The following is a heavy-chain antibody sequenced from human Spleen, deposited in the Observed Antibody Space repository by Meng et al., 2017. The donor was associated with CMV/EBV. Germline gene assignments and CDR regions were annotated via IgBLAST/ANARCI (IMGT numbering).Heavy chain of an antibody. Sequence: ASVKVSCKASGYTFTDFYIRWVRQAPGQGLEWMGWVNPNTGDTNYAQKFQGRVTMTRDTSISTAYMELSRLRSDDTAVYYCAREDKGVTMIVGDNWFDPWGQGTLVTVSS. CDR1: GYTFTDFY. J-gene: IGHJ5*02. D-gene: IGHD3-22*01. CDR2: VNPNTGDT. V-gene: IGHV1-2*02. CDR3: AREDKGVTMIVGDNWFDP.